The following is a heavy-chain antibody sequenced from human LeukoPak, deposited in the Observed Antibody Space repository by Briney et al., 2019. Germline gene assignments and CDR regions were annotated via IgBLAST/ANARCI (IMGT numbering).Heavy chain of an antibody. Sequence: GGSLRLSCAASGFTFTYYAMHWVRQAPGKGLEWVSVVSNDGSNNYYADSVKGRFTISRDNSKNTLFLQMNSLRGDDTAVYYCARESVAGPFDYWGQGTLVTVSS. CDR2: VSNDGSNN. J-gene: IGHJ4*02. V-gene: IGHV3-30-3*01. D-gene: IGHD6-19*01. CDR1: GFTFTYYA. CDR3: ARESVAGPFDY.